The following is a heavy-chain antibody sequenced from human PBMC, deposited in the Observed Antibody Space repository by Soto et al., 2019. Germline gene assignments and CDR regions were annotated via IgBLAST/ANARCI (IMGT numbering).Heavy chain of an antibody. V-gene: IGHV4-31*03. Sequence: SETLSLTCTVSGGSISSGNYFWSWIRQHPGKGLEWIGYIYYSGSTYYNPSLKSRVTISVDTSKNQFSLKLRSVTAADTAVYYCVRGSAANVYWGQGTLVTVSS. CDR3: VRGSAANVY. CDR1: GGSISSGNYF. J-gene: IGHJ4*02. CDR2: IYYSGST. D-gene: IGHD2-15*01.